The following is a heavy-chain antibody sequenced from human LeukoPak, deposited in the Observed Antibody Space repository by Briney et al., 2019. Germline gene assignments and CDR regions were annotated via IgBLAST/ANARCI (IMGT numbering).Heavy chain of an antibody. D-gene: IGHD3-22*01. CDR2: INPNSGGT. Sequence: GASVKVSCKASGYTFTGYYVHWVRQAPGQGLEWMGRINPNSGGTNYAQKFQGRVTMTRDTSISTAYMELSRLRSDDTAVYCCARDPYYYDSSGYYDHFDYWGQGTLVTVSS. CDR1: GYTFTGYY. V-gene: IGHV1-2*06. CDR3: ARDPYYYDSSGYYDHFDY. J-gene: IGHJ4*02.